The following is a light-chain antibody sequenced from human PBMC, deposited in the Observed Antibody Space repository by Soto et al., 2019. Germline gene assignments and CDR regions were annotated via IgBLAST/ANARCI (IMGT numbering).Light chain of an antibody. Sequence: DIQMTQSRSSLCASVGERVTITCRATQRISTYLNWYRQKPGKAPRLLIFAASSLQSGVPSRFSGSGSGTDLTLTISSLQPEDFATYYCQQSYSTPLTFGVGTKVDI. V-gene: IGKV1-39*01. CDR2: AAS. J-gene: IGKJ4*01. CDR3: QQSYSTPLT. CDR1: QRISTY.